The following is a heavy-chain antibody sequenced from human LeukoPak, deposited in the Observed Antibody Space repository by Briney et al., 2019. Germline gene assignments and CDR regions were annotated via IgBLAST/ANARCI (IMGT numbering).Heavy chain of an antibody. J-gene: IGHJ4*02. D-gene: IGHD1-1*01. CDR1: GFTFGDYA. CDR3: TRDRGAYNLYDY. V-gene: IGHV3-49*03. CDR2: IRSKAYGETA. Sequence: GGSMRLSCTAPGFTFGDYAMSWIRQAPGRGREGVGFIRSKAYGETADYAASVKGRFTISRDDSKAIAYLQMNSLKTEDTAVYHCTRDRGAYNLYDYWGQGTLVTVSS.